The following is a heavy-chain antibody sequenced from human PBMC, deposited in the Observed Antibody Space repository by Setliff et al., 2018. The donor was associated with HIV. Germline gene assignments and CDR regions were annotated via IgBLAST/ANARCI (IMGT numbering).Heavy chain of an antibody. J-gene: IGHJ3*02. D-gene: IGHD3-22*01. Sequence: SETLSLTCAVYGGSFSGYFWTWIRQPPQKRLEWIGEINHGGDTNYNPSLKSRVTISVDTSKNQFSLKLSSVPAADTAVYYCARVGDFYDGSGHYSVLDAFDMWGQGTKVTVSS. CDR3: ARVGDFYDGSGHYSVLDAFDM. CDR2: INHGGDT. V-gene: IGHV4-34*01. CDR1: GGSFSGYF.